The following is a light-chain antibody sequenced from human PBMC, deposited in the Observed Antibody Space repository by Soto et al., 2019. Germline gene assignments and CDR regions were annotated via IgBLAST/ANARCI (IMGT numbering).Light chain of an antibody. CDR3: SSYTTTSTVV. V-gene: IGLV2-18*02. CDR1: SSDVGSYNR. CDR2: EVS. Sequence: QSALTQPPSVSGSPGQSVTISCTGTSSDVGSYNRVSWYQQSPGTAPKLMIYEVSNRPSGVSDRFSGSKSGNTASLTISGRQAEDEADYYCSSYTTTSTVVFGGGTKVTVL. J-gene: IGLJ3*02.